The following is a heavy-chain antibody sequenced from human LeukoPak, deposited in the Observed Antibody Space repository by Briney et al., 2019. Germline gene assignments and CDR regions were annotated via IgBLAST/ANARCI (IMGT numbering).Heavy chain of an antibody. CDR3: AKENDFVY. Sequence: GGSLRLSCAASGFTFSNYDMHWVRQAPGKGLEWVAVISYDGTNKYYADSVKGRFTISRGNSKSTLYLQMNSLRAEDTAVYYCAKENDFVYWGQGTLVTVSS. D-gene: IGHD3-3*01. CDR2: ISYDGTNK. J-gene: IGHJ4*02. CDR1: GFTFSNYD. V-gene: IGHV3-30*18.